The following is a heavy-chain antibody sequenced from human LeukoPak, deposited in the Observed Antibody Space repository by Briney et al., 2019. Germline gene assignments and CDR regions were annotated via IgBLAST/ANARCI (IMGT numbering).Heavy chain of an antibody. Sequence: SETLSLTCSVSGGSISSASYYWSFIRQPPGKGLEWIGSIYYSGSTYYNPSLKSRVTISVDTSKNQFSLKLSSVTAADTAVYYCVRQLETDYWGQGTLVTVSS. CDR2: IYYSGST. J-gene: IGHJ4*02. CDR1: GGSISSASYY. CDR3: VRQLETDY. D-gene: IGHD6-6*01. V-gene: IGHV4-39*07.